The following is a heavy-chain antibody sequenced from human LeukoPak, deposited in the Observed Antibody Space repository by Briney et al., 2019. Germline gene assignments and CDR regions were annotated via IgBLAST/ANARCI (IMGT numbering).Heavy chain of an antibody. CDR3: ARDGADNSGYYFGSL. J-gene: IGHJ3*01. CDR2: IYSGGSP. V-gene: IGHV3-53*01. D-gene: IGHD3-22*01. Sequence: PGGSLRLSCAASGFTVRSSYMSWVRQAPGKGLEWVSVIYSGGSPDYADSAKGRFTISSDNSKNTLYLQMNSLRVGDTAVYYCARDGADNSGYYFGSLWGQGTMVTVSS. CDR1: GFTVRSSY.